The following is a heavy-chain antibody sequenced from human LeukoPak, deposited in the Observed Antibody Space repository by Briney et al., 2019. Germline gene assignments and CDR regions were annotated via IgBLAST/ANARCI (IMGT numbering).Heavy chain of an antibody. Sequence: GGSVRLSCAASEFTLSSYWMSWVRQAPGKGLEWVANIKQDGSKKYYVDSVKGRFTISRDNAKNSLYLQMNSLRAEDTAVYYCASGLGLLVDNWGQGTLVTVSS. D-gene: IGHD3-16*01. J-gene: IGHJ4*02. V-gene: IGHV3-7*01. CDR3: ASGLGLLVDN. CDR2: IKQDGSKK. CDR1: EFTLSSYW.